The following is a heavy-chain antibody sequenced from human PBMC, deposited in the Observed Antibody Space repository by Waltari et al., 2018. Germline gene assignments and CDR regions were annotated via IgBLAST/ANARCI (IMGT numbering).Heavy chain of an antibody. D-gene: IGHD5-12*01. J-gene: IGHJ4*02. CDR3: ARPSHHRGYSGYDSFDY. CDR2: ISGSGGST. CDR1: GFTFRSYA. V-gene: IGHV3-23*04. Sequence: EVQLVESGGGLVQPGGSLRLSCAASGFTFRSYAMSWLRQAPGKGLEWVSAISGSGGSTYYADSVKGRFTISRDNSKNTLYLQMNSLRAEDTAVYYCARPSHHRGYSGYDSFDYWGQGTLVTVSS.